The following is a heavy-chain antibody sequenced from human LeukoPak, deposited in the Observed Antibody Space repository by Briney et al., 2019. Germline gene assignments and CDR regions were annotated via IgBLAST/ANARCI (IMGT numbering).Heavy chain of an antibody. V-gene: IGHV4-34*01. J-gene: IGHJ4*02. CDR1: GGSFSGYY. D-gene: IGHD3-3*01. CDR2: INHSGST. CDR3: ARATLNDFWSGYYPLLLS. Sequence: SETLSLTCAVYGGSFSGYYWSWIRQPPGKGLEWIGEINHSGSTNYNPSLKSRVTISVDTSKNQFSLKLSSVTAADTAVYYCARATLNDFWSGYYPLLLSWGQGTLVTVSS.